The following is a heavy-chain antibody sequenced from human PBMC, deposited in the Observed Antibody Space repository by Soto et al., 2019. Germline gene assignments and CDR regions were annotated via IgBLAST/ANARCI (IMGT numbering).Heavy chain of an antibody. CDR2: ISGSGGST. Sequence: GSLRLSCAASGFTFSSYAMSWVRQAPGKGLEWVSSISGSGGSTDYADSVKGRFTISRDNSRNTLYLQTNSLRAEDTAVYYCARDRIAAAGTTWYYYYYMDVWGKGTTVTVSS. D-gene: IGHD6-13*01. CDR3: ARDRIAAAGTTWYYYYYMDV. J-gene: IGHJ6*03. V-gene: IGHV3-23*01. CDR1: GFTFSSYA.